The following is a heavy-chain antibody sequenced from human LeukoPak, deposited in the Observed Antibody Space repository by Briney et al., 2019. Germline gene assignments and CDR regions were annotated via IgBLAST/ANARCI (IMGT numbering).Heavy chain of an antibody. D-gene: IGHD3-3*01. V-gene: IGHV3-21*01. CDR1: GLTFSSYS. J-gene: IGHJ4*02. CDR3: AREPYYDFWSGYYDIDY. Sequence: GGSLRLSCAASGLTFSSYSMNWDRQAPGKGLEWVSSISSSSSYIYYADSVKGRFTISRDNAKNSLYLQMNSLRAEDTAVYYCAREPYYDFWSGYYDIDYWGQGTLVTVSS. CDR2: ISSSSSYI.